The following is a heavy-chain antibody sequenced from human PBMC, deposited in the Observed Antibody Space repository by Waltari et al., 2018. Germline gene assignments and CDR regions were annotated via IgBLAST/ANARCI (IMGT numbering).Heavy chain of an antibody. CDR2: INSDWSST. J-gene: IGHJ4*02. Sequence: EVQLVESGGGLVQHGGSLRLSCAASGFTFSSYWMHWVRQAPGKGLVWVSRINSDWSSTSYADSVKGRFTISRDNAKNTLYLQMNSLRAEDTAVYYCARGAVGGWRDFDYWGQGTLVTVSS. D-gene: IGHD6-19*01. CDR1: GFTFSSYW. CDR3: ARGAVGGWRDFDY. V-gene: IGHV3-74*01.